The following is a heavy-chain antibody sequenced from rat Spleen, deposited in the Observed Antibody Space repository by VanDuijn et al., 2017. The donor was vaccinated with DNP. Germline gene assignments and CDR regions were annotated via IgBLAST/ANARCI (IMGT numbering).Heavy chain of an antibody. D-gene: IGHD3-1*01. CDR3: ARCARYFDY. Sequence: EVQLQESGPGLVKPSQSLSLTCSVTDYSITSNYWGWIRQFPGHKMEYIGYISYSGSTNYNPSLESRISITRDTSKNQFFLQLKSVTPEDTATCYWARCARYFDYWGQGVMVTVSS. CDR2: ISYSGST. V-gene: IGHV3-1*01. CDR1: DYSITSNY. J-gene: IGHJ2*01.